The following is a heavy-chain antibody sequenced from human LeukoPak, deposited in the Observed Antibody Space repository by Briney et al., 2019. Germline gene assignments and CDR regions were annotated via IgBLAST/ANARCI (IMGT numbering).Heavy chain of an antibody. V-gene: IGHV1-3*01. CDR2: INAGNGNT. CDR3: ARGKGGQWLGTVGYYYGMDV. D-gene: IGHD6-19*01. J-gene: IGHJ6*02. Sequence: GASVKVSCKASGYTFTSYAMHWVRQAPGQRLEWMGWINAGNGNTKYSQKFQGRDTITRDTSASTAYMELSSLRSEDTAVYYCARGKGGQWLGTVGYYYGMDVWGQGTTVTVSS. CDR1: GYTFTSYA.